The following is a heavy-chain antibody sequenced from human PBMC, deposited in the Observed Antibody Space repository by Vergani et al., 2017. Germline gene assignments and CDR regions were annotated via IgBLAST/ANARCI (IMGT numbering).Heavy chain of an antibody. CDR3: ARSHCSSTSCPHNTWFDH. J-gene: IGHJ5*02. Sequence: QVQLQESGPGLVKPSQTLSLTCTVSGDSISSGDYYWSWIRQHPGKGLEWIGYIYYSGSTYYNPSLKSRVTISVDTSKNQFSLELSSVTAADTAVYHCARSHCSSTSCPHNTWFDHWGQGTLVTVSS. V-gene: IGHV4-31*03. CDR2: IYYSGST. CDR1: GDSISSGDYY. D-gene: IGHD2-2*01.